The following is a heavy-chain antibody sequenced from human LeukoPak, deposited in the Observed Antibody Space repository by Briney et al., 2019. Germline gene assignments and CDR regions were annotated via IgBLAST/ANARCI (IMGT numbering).Heavy chain of an antibody. CDR3: ARSGPLRTMVRGVITNYFDY. D-gene: IGHD3-10*01. J-gene: IGHJ4*02. CDR1: GYSENFYG. CDR2: IIPIFGTA. V-gene: IGHV1-69*06. Sequence: GASVKVSCKTSGYSENFYGITWVRQVAGQGLEWMGGIIPIFGTANYAQKFQGRVTITADKSTSTAYMELSSLRSEDTAVYYCARSGPLRTMVRGVITNYFDYWGQGTLVTVSS.